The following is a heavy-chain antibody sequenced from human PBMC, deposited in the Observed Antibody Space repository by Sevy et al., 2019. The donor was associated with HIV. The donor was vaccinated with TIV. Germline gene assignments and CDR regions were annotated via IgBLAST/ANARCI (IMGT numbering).Heavy chain of an antibody. CDR3: ARVRYNYGSYYFDY. Sequence: GGSLRLSCAASRFTFSDYYMSWIRQAPGKGLEWVSYISSGGTTMYYADSLKGRFTISRDNAKNSLFLQMNSLRAEDTAVYYCARVRYNYGSYYFDYWGQGTLVTVSS. D-gene: IGHD1-1*01. CDR1: RFTFSDYY. J-gene: IGHJ4*02. V-gene: IGHV3-11*01. CDR2: ISSGGTTM.